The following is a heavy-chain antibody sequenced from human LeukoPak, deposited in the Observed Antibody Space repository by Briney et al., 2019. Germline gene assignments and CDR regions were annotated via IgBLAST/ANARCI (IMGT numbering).Heavy chain of an antibody. CDR1: GGSISSSY. V-gene: IGHV4-4*07. CDR2: IYTSGST. J-gene: IGHJ4*02. CDR3: ARGLGSYYNIYFDY. D-gene: IGHD3-10*01. Sequence: PSETLSLTCTVSGGSISSSYWSWIRQPAGKGLEWIGRIYTSGSTNYNPSLKSRVTMSVDTSKNQFSLKLSSVTAADTAVYYCARGLGSYYNIYFDYWGQGTLVTVSS.